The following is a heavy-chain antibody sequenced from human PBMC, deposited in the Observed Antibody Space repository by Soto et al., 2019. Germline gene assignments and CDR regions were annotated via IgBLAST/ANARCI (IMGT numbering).Heavy chain of an antibody. J-gene: IGHJ6*02. Sequence: ASVKVSCKVFGYALTELSMHWVRQAPGQGLEWMGWISAYNGNTNYAQKLQGRVTMTTDTSTSTAYMELRSLSSVTAADTAVYYCARVGSGDHATNYYYYGMDVWGQGTTVTVSS. D-gene: IGHD2-21*02. CDR3: ARVGSGDHATNYYYYGMDV. CDR1: GYALTELS. V-gene: IGHV1-18*01. CDR2: ISAYNGNT.